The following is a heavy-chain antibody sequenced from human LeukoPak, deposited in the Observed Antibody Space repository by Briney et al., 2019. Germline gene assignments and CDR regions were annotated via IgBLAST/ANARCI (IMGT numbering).Heavy chain of an antibody. V-gene: IGHV4-59*01. D-gene: IGHD5-12*01. CDR2: IYYSGGT. Sequence: PSETLSLTCTVSGGSISSYYWSWIRQPPGKGLGWIGYIYYSGGTNYNPSLKSRVTISVDTSKNQFSLKLSSVTAADTAVYYCARASSGYDTFDIWGQGTMVTVSS. J-gene: IGHJ3*02. CDR3: ARASSGYDTFDI. CDR1: GGSISSYY.